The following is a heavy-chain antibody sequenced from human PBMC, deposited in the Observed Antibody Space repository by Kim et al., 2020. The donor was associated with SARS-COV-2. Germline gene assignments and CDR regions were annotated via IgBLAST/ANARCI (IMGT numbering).Heavy chain of an antibody. D-gene: IGHD4-17*01. Sequence: DSVKGRFTISRDNSKNTLYLQMNSLRAEDTAVYYCANDDPARYGDYVPDYWGQGTLVTVSS. J-gene: IGHJ4*02. CDR3: ANDDPARYGDYVPDY. V-gene: IGHV3-23*01.